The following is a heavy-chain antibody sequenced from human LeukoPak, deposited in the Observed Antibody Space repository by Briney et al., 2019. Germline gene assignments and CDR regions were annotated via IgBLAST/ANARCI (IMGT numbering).Heavy chain of an antibody. J-gene: IGHJ4*02. CDR3: ARADSSSWYYFDY. D-gene: IGHD6-13*01. CDR1: GGSISSGGYY. Sequence: SETLSLTCTVSGGSISSGGYYWSWIRQHPGKGLEWIGYIYYSGSTYYNPSLKSRVTISVDTSKNQFSLKLSSVTAADTAVYYCARADSSSWYYFDYWGQGTLATVSS. V-gene: IGHV4-31*03. CDR2: IYYSGST.